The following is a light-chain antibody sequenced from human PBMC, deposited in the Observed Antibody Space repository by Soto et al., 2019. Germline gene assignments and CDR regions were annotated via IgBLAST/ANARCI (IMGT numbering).Light chain of an antibody. V-gene: IGLV2-11*01. CDR1: TSDIGGYKY. CDR2: DVT. J-gene: IGLJ1*01. Sequence: QSALTQPPSVSGSPGQSVTISCTGTTSDIGGYKYVSWYQQLPGKAPKLMIFDVTKRPSGVPDRFSGSNSGNTASLTISGLQADDEAIYYCCSYARTTHVFGTGTKLTVL. CDR3: CSYARTTHV.